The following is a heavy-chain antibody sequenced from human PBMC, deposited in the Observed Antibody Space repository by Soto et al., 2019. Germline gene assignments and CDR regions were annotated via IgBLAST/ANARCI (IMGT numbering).Heavy chain of an antibody. CDR2: ISPYNGNT. J-gene: IGHJ4*02. CDR3: ARGRAATLAAAGHDY. V-gene: IGHV1-18*01. Sequence: QVQLVQSGAEEKKPGASVKVSCKASGYTFTSYGISWVRQAPGQGLEWMGWISPYNGNTKYAQKIQGRVTMTTDTSASTAYMDRRSLRSDDTAVYYCARGRAATLAAAGHDYWGQGALVTVSS. D-gene: IGHD6-13*01. CDR1: GYTFTSYG.